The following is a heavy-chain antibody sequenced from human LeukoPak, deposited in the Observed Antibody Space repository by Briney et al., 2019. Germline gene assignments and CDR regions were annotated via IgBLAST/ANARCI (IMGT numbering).Heavy chain of an antibody. CDR3: AKAELGDHHYYYMDV. CDR1: GGSISIYY. CDR2: IYYTGTT. Sequence: SETLSLTCSVSGGSISIYYWTWIRQLPGKGLEWIGYIYYTGTTNYNPLFESRATISVDTSKNQFSLKLSSVTAADTAVYYCAKAELGDHHYYYMDVWGKGTTVTVSS. J-gene: IGHJ6*03. D-gene: IGHD7-27*01. V-gene: IGHV4-59*01.